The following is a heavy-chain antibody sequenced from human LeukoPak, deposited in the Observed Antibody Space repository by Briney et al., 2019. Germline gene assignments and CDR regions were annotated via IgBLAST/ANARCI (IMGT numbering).Heavy chain of an antibody. CDR1: GDSISTSGYY. Sequence: PSETLSLTCTVSGDSISTSGYYWGWIRQPPGKGLEFIGSISYSGSTFYNPSLKSRVTISVDTSKNLFSLKLSSVTAADTAVYYCARDDTTVGHNYWGQGTLVTVSS. V-gene: IGHV4-39*07. D-gene: IGHD4-4*01. CDR3: ARDDTTVGHNY. J-gene: IGHJ4*02. CDR2: ISYSGST.